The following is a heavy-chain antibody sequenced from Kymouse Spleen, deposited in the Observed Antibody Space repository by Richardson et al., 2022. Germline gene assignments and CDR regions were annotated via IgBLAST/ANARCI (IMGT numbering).Heavy chain of an antibody. Sequence: QVQLQQWGAGLLKPSETLSLTCAVYGGSFSGYYWSWIRQPPGKGLEWIGEINHSGSTNYNPSLKSRVTISVDTSKNQFSLKLSSVTAADTAVYYCARGITMIVVVYQGLFDYWGQGTLVTVSS. J-gene: IGHJ4*02. CDR2: INHSGST. V-gene: IGHV4-34*01. CDR1: GGSFSGYY. D-gene: IGHD3-22*01. CDR3: ARGITMIVVVYQGLFDY.